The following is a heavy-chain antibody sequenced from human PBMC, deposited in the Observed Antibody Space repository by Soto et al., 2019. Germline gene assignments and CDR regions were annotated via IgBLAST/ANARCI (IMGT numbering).Heavy chain of an antibody. CDR3: ARDHAYGIPDY. J-gene: IGHJ4*02. CDR1: GYTFTSYA. Sequence: QVQLVQSGAEVKKPGASVKVSCKASGYTFTSYAMHWVRQAPGQRLEWMGWINAGNGNTKYSHKFQGRVTITRDTFARTAYMELSSLRSEDTAVYYCARDHAYGIPDYRGQGTLVTVSS. D-gene: IGHD2-21*01. V-gene: IGHV1-3*01. CDR2: INAGNGNT.